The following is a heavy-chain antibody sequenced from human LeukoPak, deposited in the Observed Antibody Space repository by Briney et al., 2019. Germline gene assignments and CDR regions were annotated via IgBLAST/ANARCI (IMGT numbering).Heavy chain of an antibody. D-gene: IGHD3-10*01. V-gene: IGHV1-2*06. CDR3: ARGPITMVRGVILNWFDP. CDR2: ISPNSGGT. J-gene: IGHJ5*02. CDR1: GYTFTGYY. Sequence: ASVKLSCKASGYTFTGYYMHWVRQAPGQGLEWMGRISPNSGGTNYAQKFQGRVTMTRGTSISTAYMELSRLRSDDTAVYYCARGPITMVRGVILNWFDPWGQGTLVTVSS.